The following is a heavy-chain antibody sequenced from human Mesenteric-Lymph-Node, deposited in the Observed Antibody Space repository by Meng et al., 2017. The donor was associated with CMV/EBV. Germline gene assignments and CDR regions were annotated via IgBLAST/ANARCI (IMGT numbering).Heavy chain of an antibody. CDR1: GFSFGDYG. CDR3: ASLIGYCSSTSCPNWFDP. D-gene: IGHD2-2*01. J-gene: IGHJ5*02. V-gene: IGHV3-7*01. Sequence: GESLKISCAASGFSFGDYGMSWVRQAPGKGLEWVANIKQDGSEKYYVDSVKGRFTISRDNAKNSLYLQMNSLRAEDTAVYYCASLIGYCSSTSCPNWFDPWGQGTLVTVSS. CDR2: IKQDGSEK.